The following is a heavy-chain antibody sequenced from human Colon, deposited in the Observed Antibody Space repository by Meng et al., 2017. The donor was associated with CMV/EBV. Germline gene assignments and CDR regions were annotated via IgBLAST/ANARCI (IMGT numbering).Heavy chain of an antibody. J-gene: IGHJ5*02. CDR3: ARAPSSVVHWFDP. V-gene: IGHV3-21*01. Sequence: GGSLRFSCAASGFNFRTHNMNWVRQAPGKGLEWVSSISSGSSYIYYADSVKGRFTISRDNANNSLYLQMNSLRAEDTAVYYCARAPSSVVHWFDPWGQGTLVTVSS. CDR1: GFNFRTHN. CDR2: ISSGSSYI. D-gene: IGHD6-6*01.